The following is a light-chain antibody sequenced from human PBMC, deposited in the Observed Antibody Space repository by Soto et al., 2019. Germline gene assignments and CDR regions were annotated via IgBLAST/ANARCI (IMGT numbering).Light chain of an antibody. V-gene: IGKV3-20*01. CDR2: GAS. J-gene: IGKJ2*01. CDR3: QQYGSSHT. CDR1: QSVSSSY. Sequence: EIVLTQSPGTLSLSPGERATLSCRASQSVSSSYLAWYQQKPGQAPRLLIYGASSRATGIPDRFSGSGSGKDFTLTISRLEPEDFAVYYCQQYGSSHTFAQGTKLEIK.